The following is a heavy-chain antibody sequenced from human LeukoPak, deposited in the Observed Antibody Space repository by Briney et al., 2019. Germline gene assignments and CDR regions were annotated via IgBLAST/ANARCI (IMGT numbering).Heavy chain of an antibody. V-gene: IGHV4-59*08. CDR3: ARHTAEMYNWFDR. J-gene: IGHJ5*02. Sequence: SETLYLTCTVSGGSISNYYWSWIRQPPGKGLGWIGYIYYSGSTNYNPSLKSRVTISVDTSKNQFALKLSSVTAADTAVYYCARHTAEMYNWFDRWGQGTLVTVSS. CDR1: GGSISNYY. D-gene: IGHD5-24*01. CDR2: IYYSGST.